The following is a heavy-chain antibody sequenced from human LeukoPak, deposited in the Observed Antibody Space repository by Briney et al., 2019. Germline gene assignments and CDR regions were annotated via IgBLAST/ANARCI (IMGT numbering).Heavy chain of an antibody. D-gene: IGHD7-27*01. CDR1: GGPVSNYH. CDR2: IYYTET. J-gene: IGHJ4*02. CDR3: ATRKLGNDY. Sequence: SETLFQTCTVHGGPVSNYHWSWIRQTPGKGLEWIGYIYYTETSYNPSLTSRVTISADTSKNQFSLKLYSVTAADTAVYYCATRKLGNDYWGQGTLVTVSS. V-gene: IGHV4-59*02.